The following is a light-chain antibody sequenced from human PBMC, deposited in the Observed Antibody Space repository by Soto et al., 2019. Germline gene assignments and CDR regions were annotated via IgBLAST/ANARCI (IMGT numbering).Light chain of an antibody. Sequence: IQLTQSPSSLSASVGDRVTITCRASPAIASFLAWYQQKPGTAPKLLIYGASTLQSGVPSRFIGSRSRTDYTLTIASLQPEDFATYYCQQLNGSPWTFGQGTKVEIK. V-gene: IGKV1-9*01. CDR1: PAIASF. CDR3: QQLNGSPWT. J-gene: IGKJ1*01. CDR2: GAS.